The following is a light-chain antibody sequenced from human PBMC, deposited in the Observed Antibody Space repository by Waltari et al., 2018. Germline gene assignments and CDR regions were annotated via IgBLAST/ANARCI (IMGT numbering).Light chain of an antibody. V-gene: IGLV1-47*01. CDR2: RNN. CDR3: AAWDDSLSGPV. J-gene: IGLJ2*01. CDR1: SSNIVSNS. Sequence: QSVLTQPPSASGTPGQRVTISCSGSSSNIVSNSVYWYQQHPGTAPKLLICRNNQRPSGVPDRVSGSKSGTSASLAISGIRSEDEADYYCAAWDDSLSGPVFGGGTKLTVL.